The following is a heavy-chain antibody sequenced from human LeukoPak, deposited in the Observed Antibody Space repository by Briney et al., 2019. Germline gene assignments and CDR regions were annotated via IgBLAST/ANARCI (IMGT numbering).Heavy chain of an antibody. CDR2: IYYSGST. CDR3: ARDSSPYCGGDCYGNWFDP. Sequence: SETLSLTCTVSGSSISSGDYYWSWIRQPPGKGLEWIGYIYYSGSTYYNPSLKSRVTISVDTSKNQFSLKLSSVTAADTAVYYCARDSSPYCGGDCYGNWFDPWGQGTLVTVSS. CDR1: GSSISSGDYY. J-gene: IGHJ5*02. V-gene: IGHV4-30-4*01. D-gene: IGHD2-21*02.